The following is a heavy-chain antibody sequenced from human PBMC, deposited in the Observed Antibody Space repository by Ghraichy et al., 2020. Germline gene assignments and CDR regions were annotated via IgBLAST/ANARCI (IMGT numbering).Heavy chain of an antibody. V-gene: IGHV1-46*01. CDR1: GYIVTNYH. Sequence: ASVKVSCKAAGYIVTNYHMHWVRQAPGQVLEWVGILKSTGDITIYAQTFQGRVTMTRDTSSSTAYMELNSLRSEDTAVYFCVREIPNAYNFDFWGQGSLVTVSS. CDR3: VREIPNAYNFDF. J-gene: IGHJ4*02. CDR2: LKSTGDIT. D-gene: IGHD5-24*01.